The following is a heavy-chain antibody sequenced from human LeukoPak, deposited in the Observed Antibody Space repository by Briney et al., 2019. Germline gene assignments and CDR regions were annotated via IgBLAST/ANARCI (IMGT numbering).Heavy chain of an antibody. D-gene: IGHD2-21*02. V-gene: IGHV3-23*01. CDR3: AMGSTDYFYYMDV. Sequence: GGSLRLSCVASGFTFSPFAMTWVRQAPGKGLEWVSAISRTGGALYYADSVMGRFTISRDDPKNTLYLQMDNLRADDTAVYYCAMGSTDYFYYMDVWGKGTTVTVSS. CDR1: GFTFSPFA. CDR2: ISRTGGAL. J-gene: IGHJ6*03.